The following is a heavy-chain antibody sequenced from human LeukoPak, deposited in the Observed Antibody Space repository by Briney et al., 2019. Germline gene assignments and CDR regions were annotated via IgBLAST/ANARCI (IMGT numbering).Heavy chain of an antibody. CDR1: GGSINTYY. CDR2: IYYSGST. Sequence: SETLSLTCTVSGGSINTYYWSWIRQPPGKGLEWIGYIYYSGSTNYNPSLKSRVTISVDTSKNQFSLKLSSVTAADTAVHYCARDARSSSHFDYWGQGTLVTVSS. V-gene: IGHV4-59*01. J-gene: IGHJ4*02. D-gene: IGHD6-6*01. CDR3: ARDARSSSHFDY.